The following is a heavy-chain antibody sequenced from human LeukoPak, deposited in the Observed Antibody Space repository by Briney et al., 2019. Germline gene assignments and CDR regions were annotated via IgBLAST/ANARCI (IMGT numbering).Heavy chain of an antibody. Sequence: SETLSLTCTVSGGSISSSSYYWGWIRQPPGKGLEWIGSIYYSGSTYYNPSLKSRVTISVDTSKNQFSLKLSSVTAADTAVYYCARPKDSYGYYFDYWGQGTLVTASS. J-gene: IGHJ4*02. CDR3: ARPKDSYGYYFDY. CDR2: IYYSGST. V-gene: IGHV4-39*01. CDR1: GGSISSSSYY. D-gene: IGHD5-18*01.